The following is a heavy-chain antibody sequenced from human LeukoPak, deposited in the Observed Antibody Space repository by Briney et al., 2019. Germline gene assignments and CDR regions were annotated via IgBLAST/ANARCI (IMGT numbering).Heavy chain of an antibody. CDR3: ARDDDYYDSSGYFVY. Sequence: GGSLRLSCAPSGFSFCEYGMSCVRRAPGKGLEWVSAISWNGGSTDYADSVKGRFTISRDNAKNSLFLQMNSLRAEETAVYYCARDDDYYDSSGYFVYWGEGTLVTVSS. V-gene: IGHV3-20*04. J-gene: IGHJ4*02. CDR1: GFSFCEYG. CDR2: ISWNGGST. D-gene: IGHD3-22*01.